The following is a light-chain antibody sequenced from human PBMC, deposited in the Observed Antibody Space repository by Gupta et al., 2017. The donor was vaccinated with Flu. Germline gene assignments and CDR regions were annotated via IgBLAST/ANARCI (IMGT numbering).Light chain of an antibody. Sequence: SYELTQPSSASVCPGHNAGTTCSGDVLAKKYARWFQQRPGQAHVLVIYKYSAGPSWFPERLSGSRSGTTVTVTTSGAQVEDEAYYYGYSAGDINGDVFGAGTKVIVL. V-gene: IGLV3-27*01. J-gene: IGLJ1*01. CDR3: YSAGDINGDV. CDR2: KYS. CDR1: VLAKKY.